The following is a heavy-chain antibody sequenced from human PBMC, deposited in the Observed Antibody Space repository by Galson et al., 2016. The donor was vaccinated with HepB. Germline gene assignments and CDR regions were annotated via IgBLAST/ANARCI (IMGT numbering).Heavy chain of an antibody. J-gene: IGHJ6*03. Sequence: SLRLSCAASGFTFSSYGMHWVRQAPGKGLEWVAGIWYDGSNKYYADSVKGRFTISRDNAKNSLYLQTNSLRAEDTAVYYCARDLIAAAGRTFYYYYYYMDVWGKGTTVTVSS. CDR3: ARDLIAAAGRTFYYYYYYMDV. CDR2: IWYDGSNK. V-gene: IGHV3-33*01. CDR1: GFTFSSYG. D-gene: IGHD6-13*01.